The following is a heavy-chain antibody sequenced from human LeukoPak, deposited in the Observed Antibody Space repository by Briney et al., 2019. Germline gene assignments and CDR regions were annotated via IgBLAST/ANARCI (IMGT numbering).Heavy chain of an antibody. D-gene: IGHD1-26*01. J-gene: IGHJ4*02. CDR2: IYYSGST. CDR3: ARTARGSYFDY. V-gene: IGHV4-38-2*02. Sequence: TSETLSLTCTVSGYSISSGYYWGWIRQPPGKGLEWIGSIYYSGSTYYNPSLKSRVTISVDTSKNQFSLKLSSVTAADTAVYYCARTARGSYFDYWGQGTLVTVSS. CDR1: GYSISSGYY.